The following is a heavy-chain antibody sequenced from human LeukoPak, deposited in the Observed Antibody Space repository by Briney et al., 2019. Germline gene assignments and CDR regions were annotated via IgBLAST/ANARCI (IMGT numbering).Heavy chain of an antibody. CDR3: ARGYSTRTFDY. J-gene: IGHJ4*02. V-gene: IGHV4-61*01. CDR2: IYYSGST. D-gene: IGHD1-1*01. CDR1: GGSVSSGSYY. Sequence: PSETLSLTCTVSGGSVSSGSYYWSWIRQPPGKGLEWIGYIYYSGSTNYNPSLKSRVTISVDTSKNQFSLKLSSVTAADTAVYYCARGYSTRTFDYWGQGTLVTASS.